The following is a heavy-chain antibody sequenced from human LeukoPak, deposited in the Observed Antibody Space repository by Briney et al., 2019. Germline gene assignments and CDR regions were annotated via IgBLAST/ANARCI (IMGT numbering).Heavy chain of an antibody. Sequence: GGSLRLSCAASGFIFSHFSMNWVRQAPGQGLEWLSYISSSSVTTYYPDSVKGRFTISRENAKSSLYLQMNSLRVGDTAVYYCVRAPPGTGWLIDHWGQGTLVAVSS. CDR1: GFIFSHFS. CDR3: VRAPPGTGWLIDH. V-gene: IGHV3-48*01. J-gene: IGHJ4*02. CDR2: ISSSSVTT. D-gene: IGHD6-19*01.